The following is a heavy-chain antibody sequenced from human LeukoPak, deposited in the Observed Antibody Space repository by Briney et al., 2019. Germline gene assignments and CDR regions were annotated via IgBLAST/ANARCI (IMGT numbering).Heavy chain of an antibody. J-gene: IGHJ4*02. CDR1: GYTFTSYY. CDR3: ARDGGRLGYCSSTSCHRPLDY. D-gene: IGHD2-2*01. V-gene: IGHV1-46*01. Sequence: ASVKVSCKASGYTFTSYYMHWVRQAPGQGLEWMGIINPSGGSTSYAQKFQGRVTMTRDMSTSTVYMELSSLRSEDTAVYYCARDGGRLGYCSSTSCHRPLDYWGQGTLVTVSS. CDR2: INPSGGST.